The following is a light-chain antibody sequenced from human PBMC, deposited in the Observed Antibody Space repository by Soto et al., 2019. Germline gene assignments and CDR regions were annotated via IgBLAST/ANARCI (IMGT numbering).Light chain of an antibody. CDR1: QTISTY. CDR3: QQSYSTLWT. CDR2: DAS. V-gene: IGKV1-39*01. Sequence: DIQMTQSPSSLSASVGDRVTITCRASQTISTYLNWYQQKPGKAPRLLIYDASSLLSGVPSRFSGSGSGTDFTLTIASLQPEDFSTYYCQQSYSTLWTFGQGTKVEIK. J-gene: IGKJ1*01.